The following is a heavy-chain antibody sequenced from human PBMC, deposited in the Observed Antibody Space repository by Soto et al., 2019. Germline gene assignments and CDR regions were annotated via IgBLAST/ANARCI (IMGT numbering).Heavy chain of an antibody. CDR2: IIPLFGTA. V-gene: IGHV1-69*01. Sequence: QVQLVQSGAEVKKPGSSVKVSCKASGVTFSSETISWVRQAPGQGLEWVGGIIPLFGTANYAQKFQGRVTITADESTRTLSIELSSLRSNDTSVYYGATELGDSRARPFDSWGQGTLVTVSS. CDR1: GVTFSSET. D-gene: IGHD3-22*01. J-gene: IGHJ4*02. CDR3: ATELGDSRARPFDS.